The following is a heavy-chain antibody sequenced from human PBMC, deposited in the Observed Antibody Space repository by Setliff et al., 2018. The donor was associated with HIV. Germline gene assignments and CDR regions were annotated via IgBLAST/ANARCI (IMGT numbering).Heavy chain of an antibody. CDR2: MYYSGST. D-gene: IGHD3-16*01. CDR3: AKTVVGDSYALPNVCFDI. J-gene: IGHJ3*02. V-gene: IGHV4-39*07. CDR1: GGCISGSSYY. Sequence: KTSETLSLTCIVSGGCISGSSYYWGWIRQSPGKGLEWIGNMYYSGSTNYNPSRRSRATSSVDTSNNRFSLKLRFVTALDTAVYYCAKTVVGDSYALPNVCFDIWGQGTMVTVSS.